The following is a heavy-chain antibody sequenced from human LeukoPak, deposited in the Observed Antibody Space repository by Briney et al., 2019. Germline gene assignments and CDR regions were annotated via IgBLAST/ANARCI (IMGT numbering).Heavy chain of an antibody. CDR1: GGSISSYY. Sequence: SETLSLTCTVSGGSISSYYWSWIRQPPGKGLEWIGYIYYSGSTNYNPSLKSRVTISVDTSKNQFSLKLSSVTAADTAVYYCARTPPAAAGLFFDYWGQGTLVTVSS. CDR2: IYYSGST. V-gene: IGHV4-59*01. D-gene: IGHD6-13*01. J-gene: IGHJ4*02. CDR3: ARTPPAAAGLFFDY.